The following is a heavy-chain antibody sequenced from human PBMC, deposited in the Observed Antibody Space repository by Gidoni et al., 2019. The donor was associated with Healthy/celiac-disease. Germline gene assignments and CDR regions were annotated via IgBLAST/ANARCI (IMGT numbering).Heavy chain of an antibody. Sequence: EVQLVESGGGLVQPGRSLRLSCAASGCTFDDYAMHWVRQAPGKGLEWVSGISWNSGSIGYADSVKGRFTISRDNAKNSLYLQMNSLRAEDTALYYCAKDLYGDYVGWGQGTLVTVSS. J-gene: IGHJ4*02. V-gene: IGHV3-9*01. CDR2: ISWNSGSI. CDR1: GCTFDDYA. D-gene: IGHD4-17*01. CDR3: AKDLYGDYVG.